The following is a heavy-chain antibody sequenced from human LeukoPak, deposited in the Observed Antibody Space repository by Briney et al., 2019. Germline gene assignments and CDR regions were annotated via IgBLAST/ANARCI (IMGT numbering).Heavy chain of an antibody. CDR2: ISAHNGNT. D-gene: IGHD6-19*01. CDR3: ARDASSGWFFGKGDY. V-gene: IGHV1-18*01. J-gene: IGHJ4*02. CDR1: GYTFTNYG. Sequence: ASVKVSCKASGYTFTNYGFSWVRQAPGQGLEWMGWISAHNGNTNYEQKFQGRVTMTTDTSTSTAYMELRSLRSDDTAVYYCARDASSGWFFGKGDYWGQGTLVTVSS.